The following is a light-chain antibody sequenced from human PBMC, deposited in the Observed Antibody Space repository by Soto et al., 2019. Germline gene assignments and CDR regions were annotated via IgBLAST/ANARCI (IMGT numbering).Light chain of an antibody. V-gene: IGLV2-14*01. CDR1: SSDIGGYKY. CDR3: SSYTSSGTRVI. Sequence: QSALTQPASVSGSPGQSFTISCTGTSSDIGGYKYVSWYQQHPGNAPKLMIYEVSNRPSGVSDRFSGSKFGNPASLTISGLRAEDEADYYCSSYTSSGTRVIFGGGTKVTVL. J-gene: IGLJ2*01. CDR2: EVS.